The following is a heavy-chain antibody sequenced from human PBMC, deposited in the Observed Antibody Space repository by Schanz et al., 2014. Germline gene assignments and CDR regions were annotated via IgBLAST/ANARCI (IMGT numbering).Heavy chain of an antibody. CDR1: GYTFTSYG. J-gene: IGHJ1*01. V-gene: IGHV1-18*04. CDR2: ISDYNADT. D-gene: IGHD6-13*01. CDR3: AGATYSSSWFGGSECFKH. Sequence: QVQLVQSGAEVKKPGASVKVSCKASGYTFTSYGISWVRQAPGQGPEWMGWISDYNADTKYAPKVQGRVTMTTDTSTSIVCMDVRRLRSVDTAVYYCAGATYSSSWFGGSECFKHWGQGALVTVSS.